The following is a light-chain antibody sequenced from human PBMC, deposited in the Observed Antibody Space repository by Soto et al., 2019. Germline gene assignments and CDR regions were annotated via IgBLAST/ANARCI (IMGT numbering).Light chain of an antibody. J-gene: IGLJ1*01. CDR1: SNHVGAYNY. V-gene: IGLV2-11*01. Sequence: QSALTQPRSVSGSPGQSVIISCTGTSNHVGAYNYVSWYQQHPGKAPKLVIYDVSKRPSGVPARFSGSKSGNTASLTISGLQAEDEADYFCCSYAVRDTFYVFGTGTKLTVL. CDR3: CSYAVRDTFYV. CDR2: DVS.